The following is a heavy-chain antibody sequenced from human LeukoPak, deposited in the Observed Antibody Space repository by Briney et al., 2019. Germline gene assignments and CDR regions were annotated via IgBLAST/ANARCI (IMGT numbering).Heavy chain of an antibody. Sequence: KPSETLSLTCAVYGGSFSGYYWSWIRQPPGKGLEWIGEINHSGSTYYNPSLKSRVTISVDRSKNQFSLKLSSVTAADTAVYYCARAAPGGFDYWGQGTLVTVSS. CDR2: INHSGST. V-gene: IGHV4-34*01. J-gene: IGHJ4*02. D-gene: IGHD4-23*01. CDR1: GGSFSGYY. CDR3: ARAAPGGFDY.